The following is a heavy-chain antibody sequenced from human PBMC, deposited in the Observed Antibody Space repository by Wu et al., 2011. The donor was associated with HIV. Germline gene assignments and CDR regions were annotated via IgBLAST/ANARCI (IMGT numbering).Heavy chain of an antibody. J-gene: IGHJ5*01. V-gene: IGHV1-69*16. CDR2: IRPLLETP. CDR3: AREAEGRAGFASRFDS. D-gene: IGHD6-19*01. CDR1: TGTLNSQT. Sequence: QVQLVQSGAEVKKPGSSMKVSCKASTGTLNSQTINWMRQAPGQGLEWVGGIRPLLETPHFAQKFQGRVSITTDGSTNTAFMELRSLRAEDSAVYYCAREAEGRAGFASRFDSWGQGTLVTVSS.